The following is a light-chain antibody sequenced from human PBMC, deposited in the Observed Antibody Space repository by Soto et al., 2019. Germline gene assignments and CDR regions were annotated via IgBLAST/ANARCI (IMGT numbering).Light chain of an antibody. Sequence: ESVLTQYPATLSLSPGARATLSCRASPSVSNSLAWYQHKPGQAPRLLIYDAFNRATGVPTRFSGSGSGTDFTLTISSLEPEDFAVYYCQQRNRWPPVTFGGGTRWISN. CDR2: DAF. CDR3: QQRNRWPPVT. CDR1: PSVSNS. V-gene: IGKV3-11*01. J-gene: IGKJ4*01.